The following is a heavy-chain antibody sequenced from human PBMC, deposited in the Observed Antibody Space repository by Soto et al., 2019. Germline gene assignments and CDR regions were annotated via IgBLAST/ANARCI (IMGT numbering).Heavy chain of an antibody. CDR2: ISYDGSNK. Sequence: VQLVESGGGLVQPGRSLRLSCAASGFTFSSYAMHWVRQAPGKGLEWVAVISYDGSNKYYADSVKGRFTISRDNSKNTLYLQMNSLRAEDTAVYYCARERIQLLYWKHFDYWGQGTLVTVSS. J-gene: IGHJ4*02. D-gene: IGHD5-18*01. V-gene: IGHV3-30-3*01. CDR3: ARERIQLLYWKHFDY. CDR1: GFTFSSYA.